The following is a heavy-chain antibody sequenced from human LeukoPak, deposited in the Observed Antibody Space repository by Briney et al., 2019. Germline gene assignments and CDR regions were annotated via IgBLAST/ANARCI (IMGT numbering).Heavy chain of an antibody. Sequence: SVKVSCKASGGTFSSYAISWVRQAPGQGLEWMGGIIPIFGTANYAQKFQGRVTITEDESTGTASMELSSLRSEDTAVYYCARDPDNYDFWSGYSLDPWGQGTLVTLSS. CDR2: IIPIFGTA. CDR3: ARDPDNYDFWSGYSLDP. D-gene: IGHD3-3*01. J-gene: IGHJ5*02. V-gene: IGHV1-69*01. CDR1: GGTFSSYA.